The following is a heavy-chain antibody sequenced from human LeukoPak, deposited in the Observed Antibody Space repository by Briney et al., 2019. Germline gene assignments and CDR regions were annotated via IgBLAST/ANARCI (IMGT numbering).Heavy chain of an antibody. Sequence: GGSLRLSCAASGFTSSSYAMSWVRQAPGKGLEWVSAISGSGGSTYYADSVKGRFTISRDNSKNTLYLQMNSLRAEDTALYYCAKDLDPGIAVAGLYFDYWGQGTLVTVSS. J-gene: IGHJ4*02. V-gene: IGHV3-23*01. D-gene: IGHD6-19*01. CDR3: AKDLDPGIAVAGLYFDY. CDR1: GFTSSSYA. CDR2: ISGSGGST.